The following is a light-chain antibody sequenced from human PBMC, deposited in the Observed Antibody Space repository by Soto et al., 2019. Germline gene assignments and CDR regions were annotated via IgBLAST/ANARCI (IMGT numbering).Light chain of an antibody. Sequence: QSVLTQPPSVSGAPGQRVTISCTGSSSNIGAGYDVHWYQQLPGTAPKLLIFGNSNRPSGVPDRFSGSKSGTSASLAITGLQAEDEADYYCQSYDSSLSGSSVLFGGGTKLTVI. CDR3: QSYDSSLSGSSVL. CDR2: GNS. V-gene: IGLV1-40*01. CDR1: SSNIGAGYD. J-gene: IGLJ2*01.